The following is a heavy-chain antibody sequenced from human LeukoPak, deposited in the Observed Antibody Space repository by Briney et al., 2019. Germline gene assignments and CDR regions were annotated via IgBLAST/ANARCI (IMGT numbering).Heavy chain of an antibody. Sequence: PGGSLRLSCAASAFTFSDYSMNWVGQAPGKGLDWVSYIRGRSSTIYYADSVKGRFTIYRDNAKNSMYLQMNSLRAEDTAVYYCARDRIKSGSYYFDYWGQGTLVTVSS. D-gene: IGHD1-26*01. V-gene: IGHV3-48*01. CDR2: IRGRSSTI. J-gene: IGHJ4*02. CDR1: AFTFSDYS. CDR3: ARDRIKSGSYYFDY.